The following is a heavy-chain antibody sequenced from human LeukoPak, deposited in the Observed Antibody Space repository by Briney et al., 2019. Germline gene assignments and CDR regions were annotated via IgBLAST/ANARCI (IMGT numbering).Heavy chain of an antibody. CDR3: VGGYGWLPDY. CDR1: GITLSELW. V-gene: IGHV3-7*04. Sequence: AGGPLRLSCAGYGITLSELWMNWVRQVPGKGLEWVETIKQEGSEKKYVDSVKGRFTISRDNAKNSVYLQMNSLRVDDTAVYYCVGGYGWLPDYWGQGALVTVSS. D-gene: IGHD6-19*01. CDR2: IKQEGSEK. J-gene: IGHJ4*02.